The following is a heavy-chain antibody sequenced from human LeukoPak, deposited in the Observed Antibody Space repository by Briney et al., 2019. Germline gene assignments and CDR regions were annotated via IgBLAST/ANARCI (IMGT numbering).Heavy chain of an antibody. Sequence: GGSLRLSCVASGFTFSSYWMHWVRQDPRKGLVWVSRINGDGRNINYADSVRGRFTISRDNAKNTLYLQMNSLRAEDTAVYYCAKDLGSRVVLLPTAIHGMDVWGKGTTVTVSS. CDR1: GFTFSSYW. V-gene: IGHV3-74*01. CDR2: INGDGRNI. D-gene: IGHD2-2*01. J-gene: IGHJ6*04. CDR3: AKDLGSRVVLLPTAIHGMDV.